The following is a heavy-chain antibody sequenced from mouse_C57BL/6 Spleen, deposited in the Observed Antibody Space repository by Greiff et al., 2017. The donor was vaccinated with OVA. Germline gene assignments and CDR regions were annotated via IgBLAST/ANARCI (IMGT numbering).Heavy chain of an antibody. CDR2: IDPANGNT. J-gene: IGHJ2*01. CDR3: DRADYGSRYFDY. V-gene: IGHV14-3*01. D-gene: IGHD1-1*01. CDR1: GFNIKNTY. Sequence: VQLKESVAELVRPGASVKLSCTASGFNIKNTYMPWVKQRPEQGLEWIGRIDPANGNTKYAPKFQGKATITADTSSNTAYLQLSSLTSEDTAIYYGDRADYGSRYFDYWGQGTTLTVSS.